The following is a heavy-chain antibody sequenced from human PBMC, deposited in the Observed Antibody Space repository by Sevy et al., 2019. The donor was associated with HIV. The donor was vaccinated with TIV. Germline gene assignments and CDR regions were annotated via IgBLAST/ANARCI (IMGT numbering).Heavy chain of an antibody. V-gene: IGHV3-15*01. CDR2: IKSKTDGGTG. D-gene: IGHD5-18*01. Sequence: GGSLRLSCAASGFTFTNTWMSWVRQAPGKGLEWVGRIKSKTDGGTGDYAAPGKGRFSISRDDSKNTRYLQMNSLKTEDTAVYYCTTGDPYNRYGYMGPYFLDYWGQGTLVTVSS. CDR1: GFTFTNTW. J-gene: IGHJ4*02. CDR3: TTGDPYNRYGYMGPYFLDY.